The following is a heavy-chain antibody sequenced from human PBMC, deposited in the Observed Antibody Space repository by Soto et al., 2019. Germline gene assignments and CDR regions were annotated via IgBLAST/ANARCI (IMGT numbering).Heavy chain of an antibody. J-gene: IGHJ4*02. CDR2: IYYDGST. Sequence: PSETLSLTCTVSGGSLNNNNYYWAWIRQPPGKALAWIASIYYDGSTYYNPSLKSRVTISVDTSKNQFSLRLRSVTAADTAIYYCARVVVAATRHTDFDSWGQGTLVT. CDR1: GGSLNNNNYY. CDR3: ARVVVAATRHTDFDS. D-gene: IGHD2-15*01. V-gene: IGHV4-39*01.